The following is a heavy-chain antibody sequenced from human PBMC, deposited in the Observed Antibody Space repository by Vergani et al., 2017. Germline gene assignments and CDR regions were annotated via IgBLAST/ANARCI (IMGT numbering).Heavy chain of an antibody. J-gene: IGHJ6*02. D-gene: IGHD3-10*01. CDR3: ARVSNLNSKLRWFGELPYYYGMDV. CDR1: GFTFSSYW. CDR2: IKQDGSEK. V-gene: IGHV3-7*03. Sequence: EVQLVESGGGLVQPGGSLRLSCAASGFTFSSYWMSWVRQAPGKGLEWVANIKQDGSEKYYVDSVKGRFTISRDNAKNSLYLQMNSLRAEDTAVYYCARVSNLNSKLRWFGELPYYYGMDVWGQGTTVTVSS.